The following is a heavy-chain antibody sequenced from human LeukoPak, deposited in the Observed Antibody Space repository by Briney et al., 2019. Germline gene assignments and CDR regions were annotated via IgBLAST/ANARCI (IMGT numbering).Heavy chain of an antibody. Sequence: ASVKVSCKASRGTFSDYAITWVRQAPGQGLERMGGIIPMFNTVNYAQKLQGRVTITTDESTTTAYMELSRLRFEDTAVYYCARQTNYFASSGYSYWGQGTLVTVSS. J-gene: IGHJ4*02. CDR2: IIPMFNTV. CDR1: RGTFSDYA. CDR3: ARQTNYFASSGYSY. V-gene: IGHV1-69*05. D-gene: IGHD3-22*01.